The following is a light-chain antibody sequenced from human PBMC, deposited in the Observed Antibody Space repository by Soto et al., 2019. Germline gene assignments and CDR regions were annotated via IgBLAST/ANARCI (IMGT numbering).Light chain of an antibody. CDR2: GVT. CDR1: SGDIGSYNR. V-gene: IGLV2-14*01. Sequence: QSVLTQPASVSGSPGQSITISCTGTSGDIGSYNRVSWYQQHPGKAPKLIIYGVTDRPSGVSNRFSGSKSGNTASLTSSGRQAEDEAEYYCSSYTNINTRACVFGTGTKVAFL. J-gene: IGLJ1*01. CDR3: SSYTNINTRACV.